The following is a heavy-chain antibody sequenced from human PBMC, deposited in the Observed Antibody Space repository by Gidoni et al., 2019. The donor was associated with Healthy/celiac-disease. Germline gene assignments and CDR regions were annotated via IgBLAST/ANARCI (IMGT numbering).Heavy chain of an antibody. CDR1: GFTFSSYA. V-gene: IGHV3-30-3*01. D-gene: IGHD3-10*01. J-gene: IGHJ5*02. CDR3: ARDRYGVTMVRGVITWFDP. Sequence: QVQLVESGGGVVQPGRSLRLSCAASGFTFSSYAMHWVRQAPGKGLEWVAVISNDGSNKYYADSVKGRFNISRDNSKNTLYLQMNSLRAEDTAVYYCARDRYGVTMVRGVITWFDPWGQGTLVTVSS. CDR2: ISNDGSNK.